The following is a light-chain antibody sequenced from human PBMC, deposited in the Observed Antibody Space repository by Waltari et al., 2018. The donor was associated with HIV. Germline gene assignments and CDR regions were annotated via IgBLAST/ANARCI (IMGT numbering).Light chain of an antibody. V-gene: IGLV2-11*01. CDR2: DVS. J-gene: IGLJ3*02. CDR1: SSDIGAYNY. Sequence: QSALTKPRSVSGSPGQSVTISCTGTSSDIGAYNYVTWYQQHPGKAPKLMIYDVSRRPSGLPDRFSGSKSGNTASLTISGLQADDEADYYCCSYAGNYTGVFGGGTKLTVL. CDR3: CSYAGNYTGV.